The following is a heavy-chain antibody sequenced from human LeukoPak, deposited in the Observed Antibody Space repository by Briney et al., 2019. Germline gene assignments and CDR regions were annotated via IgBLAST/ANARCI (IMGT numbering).Heavy chain of an antibody. CDR2: IYHSGST. V-gene: IGHV4-59*12. CDR3: ARARYSYGNFFGFDP. Sequence: KPSETLSLTCTVSGGSINNYYWSWIRQPPGKGLEWIGYIYHSGSTYYNPSLKSRVTISVDRSKNQFSLKLSSVTAADTAVYYCARARYSYGNFFGFDPWGQGTLVTVSS. J-gene: IGHJ5*02. D-gene: IGHD5-18*01. CDR1: GGSINNYY.